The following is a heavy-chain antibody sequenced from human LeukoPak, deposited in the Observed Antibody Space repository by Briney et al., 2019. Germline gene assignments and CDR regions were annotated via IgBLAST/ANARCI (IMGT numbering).Heavy chain of an antibody. Sequence: RSLRLSCTASGFTFGDYAMSWFRQAPGKGLEWVGFIRSKAYGGTTEYAASVKGRFTISRDDSKSIAYLQMNSLRAEDTAVYYCAGSSGPLFDYWGQGTLVTVSS. CDR1: GFTFGDYA. CDR2: IRSKAYGGTT. J-gene: IGHJ4*02. D-gene: IGHD3-22*01. CDR3: AGSSGPLFDY. V-gene: IGHV3-49*03.